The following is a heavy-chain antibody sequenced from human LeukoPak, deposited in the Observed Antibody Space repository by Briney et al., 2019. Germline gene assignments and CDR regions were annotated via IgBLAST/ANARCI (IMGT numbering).Heavy chain of an antibody. J-gene: IGHJ4*02. V-gene: IGHV1-2*02. CDR2: INPDTGGT. Sequence: ASVTVSCKASGYTFNGYYLHWRRQAPGQAFEWMGWINPDTGGTNYVHNFQGRVTMTRDTSISAAYMELSSLRSGDTAIYYCARGPRYISGRYAESFSIDYWGQGTLVTVSS. CDR1: GYTFNGYY. D-gene: IGHD6-19*01. CDR3: ARGPRYISGRYAESFSIDY.